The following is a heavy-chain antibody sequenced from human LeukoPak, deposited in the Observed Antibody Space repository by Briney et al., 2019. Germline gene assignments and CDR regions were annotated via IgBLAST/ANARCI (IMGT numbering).Heavy chain of an antibody. D-gene: IGHD3-9*01. CDR2: IYYSGST. Sequence: PSETLSLTCTVSGGSISSYYWSWIRQPPGKGLEWIGYIYYSGSTYYNPSLKSRVTISVDTSKNQFSLKLSSVTAADTAVYYCAREVQGYDILTGYFWSEDFDYWGQGTLVTVSS. CDR1: GGSISSYY. V-gene: IGHV4-59*12. J-gene: IGHJ4*02. CDR3: AREVQGYDILTGYFWSEDFDY.